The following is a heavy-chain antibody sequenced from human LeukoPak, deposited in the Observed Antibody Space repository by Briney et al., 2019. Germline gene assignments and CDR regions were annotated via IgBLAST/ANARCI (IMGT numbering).Heavy chain of an antibody. J-gene: IGHJ4*02. V-gene: IGHV3-48*04. Sequence: GGSLRLSCAASGFTFSSYSMNWVRQAPGKGLEWVSYISSSGGTIYYADSVKGRFTISRDNAKNSLYLQMNSLRAEDTAVYYCARSMSGYLFDSWGQGTLVTVSS. CDR2: ISSSGGTI. CDR3: ARSMSGYLFDS. CDR1: GFTFSSYS. D-gene: IGHD6-13*01.